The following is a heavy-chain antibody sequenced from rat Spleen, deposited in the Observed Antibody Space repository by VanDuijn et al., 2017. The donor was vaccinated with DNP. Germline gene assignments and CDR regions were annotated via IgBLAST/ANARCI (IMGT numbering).Heavy chain of an antibody. CDR1: GFTFSDSA. CDR2: IIYDGSHT. CDR3: VTRGLYGGYDH. J-gene: IGHJ2*01. D-gene: IGHD1-11*01. V-gene: IGHV5S10*01. Sequence: EVHLVESGGGVVQPGNSLKLSCVASGFTFSDSAMPWVRQSPKKGLEWVATIIYDGSHTFYRDSVQGRFTISRDNPKTTLYLQMDSLRSDDTATYHCVTRGLYGGYDHWGQGVMVTVSS.